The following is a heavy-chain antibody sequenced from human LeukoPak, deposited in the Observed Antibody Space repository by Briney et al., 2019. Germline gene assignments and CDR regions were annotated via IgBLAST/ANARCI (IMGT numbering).Heavy chain of an antibody. V-gene: IGHV4-59*01. D-gene: IGHD5-18*01. Sequence: PSETLSLTCTVSGGSISSYYWSWIRQPPGKGLKWIGYIYYSGSTNYNPSLKSRVTISVDTSKNQFSLKLSSVTAADTAVYYCARGSAYSYGYGPWYFDLWGRGTLVTVSS. J-gene: IGHJ2*01. CDR2: IYYSGST. CDR1: GGSISSYY. CDR3: ARGSAYSYGYGPWYFDL.